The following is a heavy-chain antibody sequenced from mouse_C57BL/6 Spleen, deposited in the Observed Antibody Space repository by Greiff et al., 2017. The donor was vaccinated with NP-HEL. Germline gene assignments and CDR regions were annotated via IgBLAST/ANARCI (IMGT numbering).Heavy chain of an antibody. CDR2: ISSGGDYI. Sequence: EVQRVESGEGLVKPGGSLKLSCAASGFTFSSYAMSWVRQTPEKRLEWVAYISSGGDYIYYADTVKGRFTISRDNARNTLYLQMSSLKSEDTAMYYCTRDGIYYDSYYAMDYWGQRTSVTVSS. J-gene: IGHJ4*01. V-gene: IGHV5-9-1*02. CDR1: GFTFSSYA. D-gene: IGHD2-4*01. CDR3: TRDGIYYDSYYAMDY.